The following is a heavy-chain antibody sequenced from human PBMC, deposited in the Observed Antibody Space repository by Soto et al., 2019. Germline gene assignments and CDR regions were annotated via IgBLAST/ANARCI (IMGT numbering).Heavy chain of an antibody. V-gene: IGHV5-51*01. J-gene: IGHJ4*02. D-gene: IGHD3-22*01. Sequence: GESLKISCRGSGYDFNTNWFGWVRQLPGRGLEWVGIMYPGDSDTRLHPSLQGHVTLSADVTVSTAFLQWRTLKTSDSGMYFCARLPRDSNKTSCYYADHWGQGASVTVYS. CDR3: ARLPRDSNKTSCYYADH. CDR2: MYPGDSDT. CDR1: GYDFNTNW.